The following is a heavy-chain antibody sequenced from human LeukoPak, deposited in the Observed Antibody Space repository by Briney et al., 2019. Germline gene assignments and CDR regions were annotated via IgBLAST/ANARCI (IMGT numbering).Heavy chain of an antibody. D-gene: IGHD5-18*01. CDR3: ARDHSGYSYGYSYYYYYMGV. Sequence: ASVKVSCKASGYTFTGYYMHWVRQAPGQGLEWMGWINPNSGGTNYAQKFQGRVTMTRDTSISTAYMELSRLRSDDTAVYYCARDHSGYSYGYSYYYYYMGVWGKGTTVTISS. J-gene: IGHJ6*03. V-gene: IGHV1-2*02. CDR1: GYTFTGYY. CDR2: INPNSGGT.